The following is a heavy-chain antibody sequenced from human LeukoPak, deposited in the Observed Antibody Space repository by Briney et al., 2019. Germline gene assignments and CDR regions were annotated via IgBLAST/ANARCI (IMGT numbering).Heavy chain of an antibody. J-gene: IGHJ4*02. CDR1: GYTFTSYG. D-gene: IGHD3-22*01. CDR3: ARDLYPYYYDSSGVGDY. V-gene: IGHV1-18*01. CDR2: ISAYNGNT. Sequence: ASVKVSCKASGYTFTSYGISWVRQAPGQGLEWMGWISAYNGNTNYAQKLQGRVTMTTDTSTSTAYMELRSLRSDDTAVYYCARDLYPYYYDSSGVGDYWGLGTLVTVSS.